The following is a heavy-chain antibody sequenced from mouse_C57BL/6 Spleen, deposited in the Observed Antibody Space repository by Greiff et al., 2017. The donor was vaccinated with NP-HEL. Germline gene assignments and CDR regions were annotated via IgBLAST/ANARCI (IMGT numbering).Heavy chain of an antibody. CDR1: GFTFSSYA. D-gene: IGHD2-1*01. CDR3: ARDGNYEGFYYFDY. J-gene: IGHJ2*01. V-gene: IGHV5-4*01. CDR2: LSDGGSYT. Sequence: EVQVVESGGGLVKPGGSLKLSCAASGFTFSSYAMSWVRQTPEKRLEWVATLSDGGSYTYYPDNVKGRFTISRDNAKNNLYLQMSHLKSEDTAMYYCARDGNYEGFYYFDYWGQGTTLTVSS.